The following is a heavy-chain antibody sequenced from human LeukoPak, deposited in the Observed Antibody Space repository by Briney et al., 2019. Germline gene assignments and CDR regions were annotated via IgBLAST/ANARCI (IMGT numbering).Heavy chain of an antibody. D-gene: IGHD4-17*01. CDR1: GFTFSSYS. V-gene: IGHV3-48*01. J-gene: IGHJ4*02. CDR2: ISSSSSTI. CDR3: ARDLPVDY. Sequence: GGSLRPSCAASGFTFSSYSMNWVRQAPGKGLEWVSYISSSSSTIYYADSVKGRFTISRDNAKNSLYLQMNSLRAEDTAVYYCARDLPVDYWGQGTQVTVSS.